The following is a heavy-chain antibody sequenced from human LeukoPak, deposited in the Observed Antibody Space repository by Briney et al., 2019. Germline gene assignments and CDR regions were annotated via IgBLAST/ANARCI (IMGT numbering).Heavy chain of an antibody. J-gene: IGHJ4*02. CDR3: AKDTCSSTSCSNGY. V-gene: IGHV3-9*01. CDR1: GFTFDDYA. Sequence: PGRSLRLSCAASGFTFDDYAMHWVRQAPGKGLEWVSGITWNSGDIGYADSVKGRFTISRDNAKNSLYLQMNSLRAEDTALYYCAKDTCSSTSCSNGYWGQGTLVAVSS. D-gene: IGHD2-2*01. CDR2: ITWNSGDI.